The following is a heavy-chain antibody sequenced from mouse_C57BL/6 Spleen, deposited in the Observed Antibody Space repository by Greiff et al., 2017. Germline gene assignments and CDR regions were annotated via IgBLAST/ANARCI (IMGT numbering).Heavy chain of an antibody. J-gene: IGHJ2*01. D-gene: IGHD4-1*02. CDR2: ISSGSSTI. Sequence: EVQLMESGGGLVKPGGSLKLSCAASGFTFSDYGMHWVRQAPEKGLEWVAYISSGSSTIYYADTVKGRFTISRDNAKNTLFLQMTRLRSEDTAMYYCARSNWYYFDYWAKAPLSQSPQ. V-gene: IGHV5-17*01. CDR3: ARSNWYYFDY. CDR1: GFTFSDYG.